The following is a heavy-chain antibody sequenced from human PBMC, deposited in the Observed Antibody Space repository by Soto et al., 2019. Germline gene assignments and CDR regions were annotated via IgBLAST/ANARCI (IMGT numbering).Heavy chain of an antibody. CDR3: TQIYGSGSWGWYFHS. CDR1: GFSLITGVG. Sequence: QITLKESGPSLVGPTEHLTLTCTFSGFSLITGVGVGWVRQPPGKALEWLAVIFWDKNDYYRPSLQTRVTISQDTSEDQVVLTLTNRDPEDTTTYFCTQIYGSGSWGWYFHSWGQGPLIPVSS. D-gene: IGHD1-26*01. J-gene: IGHJ4*02. V-gene: IGHV2-5*02. CDR2: IFWDKND.